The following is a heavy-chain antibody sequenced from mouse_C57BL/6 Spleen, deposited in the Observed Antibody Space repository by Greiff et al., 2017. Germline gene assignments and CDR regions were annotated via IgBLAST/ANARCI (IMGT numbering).Heavy chain of an antibody. CDR2: IYWDDDK. V-gene: IGHV8-12*01. D-gene: IGHD2-3*01. CDR3: ARSEGYYPYAMDY. CDR1: GFSLRTSGMG. J-gene: IGHJ4*01. Sequence: QVTLKESGPGILQSSQTLSLTCSFSGFSLRTSGMGVSWIRQPSGKGLEWLAHIYWDDDKRYNPSLKRRLTISKDTSRNQVFLKITSVDTADTATYYCARSEGYYPYAMDYWGQGTSVTVSS.